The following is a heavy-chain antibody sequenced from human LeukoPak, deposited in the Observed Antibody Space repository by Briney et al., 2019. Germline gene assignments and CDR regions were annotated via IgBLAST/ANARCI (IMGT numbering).Heavy chain of an antibody. J-gene: IGHJ4*02. CDR2: ISGSGGGT. V-gene: IGHV3-23*01. Sequence: GGSLRLSCAASGFTFSSYAMSWVRQAPGKGLEWVSAISGSGGGTYYADSVKGRFTISRDNSKNTLYLQMNSLRAEDTAVYYCAKGHFGSGYHISFDYWGQGTLVTVSS. CDR3: AKGHFGSGYHISFDY. D-gene: IGHD3-3*02. CDR1: GFTFSSYA.